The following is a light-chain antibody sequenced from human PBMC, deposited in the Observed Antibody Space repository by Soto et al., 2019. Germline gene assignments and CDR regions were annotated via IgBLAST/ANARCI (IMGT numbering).Light chain of an antibody. J-gene: IGLJ2*01. CDR3: QTWGYGIVV. CDR2: LKSDGSH. V-gene: IGLV4-69*01. Sequence: QPVLTQSPSASASLGASVKLTCTLSSGHSNYAIAWHQQQSEKGPRYLMKLKSDGSHSKGDGIPDRFSGSSSGAERYLTISSLQAEDEADYYCQTWGYGIVVFGGGTKVTVL. CDR1: SGHSNYA.